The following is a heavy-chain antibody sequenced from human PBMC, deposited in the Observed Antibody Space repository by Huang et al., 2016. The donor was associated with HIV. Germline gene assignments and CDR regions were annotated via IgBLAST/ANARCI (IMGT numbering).Heavy chain of an antibody. V-gene: IGHV4-34*01. CDR1: GGSLSGSY. D-gene: IGHD5-18*01. CDR2: LNHSGST. Sequence: QVQLQQWGAGLLKPSETLSLTCVVVGGSLSGSYWRWVRQPPGKGLEWIGELNHSGSTNYNPSLKTGVVMAPDTAKNQFSLRLTSVTAADTAVYFCARVRMPSDGYCPTHTFDLWGQGSLGTVSS. J-gene: IGHJ4*02. CDR3: ARVRMPSDGYCPTHTFDL.